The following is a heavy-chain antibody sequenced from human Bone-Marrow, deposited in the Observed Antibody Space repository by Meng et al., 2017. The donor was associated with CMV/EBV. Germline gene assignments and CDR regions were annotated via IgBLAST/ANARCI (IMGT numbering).Heavy chain of an antibody. CDR3: ARAGIRFLEWLLSAMDV. CDR1: GYTFTFYS. Sequence: ASVKVSCKASGYTFTFYSMHWMRQAPGQGLEWMGVINPSGDSTSYAQKFQGRVTMTRDTSTSTVYMELSSLRSEDTAVYYCARAGIRFLEWLLSAMDVWGQGTTVTVS. D-gene: IGHD3-3*01. V-gene: IGHV1-46*01. CDR2: INPSGDST. J-gene: IGHJ6*02.